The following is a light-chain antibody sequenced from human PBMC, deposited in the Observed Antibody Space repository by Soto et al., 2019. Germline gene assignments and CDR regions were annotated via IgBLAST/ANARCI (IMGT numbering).Light chain of an antibody. J-gene: IGKJ1*01. CDR2: EAS. CDR3: MQALQTRT. Sequence: DIQMTQSPSSLSASVGDRVTITCQASQDIRNYLNWYQQKPGKAPNLLIYEASNLETGVPSRFSGSGSGTDFTLKISRVEAEDVGVYYCMQALQTRTFGQGTKVDIK. V-gene: IGKV1-33*01. CDR1: QDIRNY.